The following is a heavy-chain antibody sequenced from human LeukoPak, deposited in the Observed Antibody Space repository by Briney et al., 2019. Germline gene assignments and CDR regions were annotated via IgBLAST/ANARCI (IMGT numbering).Heavy chain of an antibody. CDR1: GGSISSYY. V-gene: IGHV4-59*01. D-gene: IGHD6-6*01. Sequence: SETLSLTCTVSGGSISSYYWSWLRQPPGKGLEWIGYIYYSGGTNYNPSLKGRVTISVDTSKNQFSLKLSSVTAADTAVYYCARGSSPWPFDYWGQGTLVTVSS. J-gene: IGHJ4*02. CDR3: ARGSSPWPFDY. CDR2: IYYSGGT.